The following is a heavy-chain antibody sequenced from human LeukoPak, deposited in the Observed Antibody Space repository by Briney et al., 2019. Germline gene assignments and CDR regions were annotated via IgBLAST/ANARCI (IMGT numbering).Heavy chain of an antibody. CDR2: IWYGGSNK. J-gene: IGHJ6*03. D-gene: IGHD2-2*01. CDR3: AKTACSSTSCRPYYYYYMDV. Sequence: PGGSLRLSCAASGFTFSSYGMHWVRQAPGKGLEWVAVIWYGGSNKYYADSVKGRFTISRDNSKNTLYLQMNSLRAEDTAVYYCAKTACSSTSCRPYYYYYMDVWGKGTTVTVSS. CDR1: GFTFSSYG. V-gene: IGHV3-30*02.